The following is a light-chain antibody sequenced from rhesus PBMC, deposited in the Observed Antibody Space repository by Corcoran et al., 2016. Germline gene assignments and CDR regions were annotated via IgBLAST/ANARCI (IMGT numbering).Light chain of an antibody. Sequence: EIVMTQSPATLSLSPVERATLSCRASQSVSSYVAWSQQKPEQAPRPRIYGASSRATGIPDRFSSSGSVTDFTLTISSLEPEDFSVYYCQQYRNWLTVGGGTKVEIK. CDR3: QQYRNWLT. CDR2: GAS. CDR1: QSVSSY. J-gene: IGKJ4*01. V-gene: IGKV3S9*01.